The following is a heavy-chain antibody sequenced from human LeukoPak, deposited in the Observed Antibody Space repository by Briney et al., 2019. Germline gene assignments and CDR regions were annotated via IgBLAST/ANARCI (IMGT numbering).Heavy chain of an antibody. V-gene: IGHV5-51*01. Sequence: LGESLKISCKGSGYSLTSYWIGWVRQLPGKGLEWMGIVYPGDSNTRYSPSFQGQVTISADTSTNTAYLHWGSLKASDTAIYYCARYGLQTPPAYGWFGPWGRGTRVIVTS. CDR1: GYSLTSYW. CDR3: ARYGLQTPPAYGWFGP. J-gene: IGHJ5*02. CDR2: VYPGDSNT. D-gene: IGHD3-10*01.